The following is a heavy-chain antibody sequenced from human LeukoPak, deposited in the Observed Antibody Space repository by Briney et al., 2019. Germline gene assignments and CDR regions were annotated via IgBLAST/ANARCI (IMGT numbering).Heavy chain of an antibody. CDR3: ARGIYCSGGSCYSGDFDY. D-gene: IGHD2-15*01. CDR1: GGSFSGYY. Sequence: SETLSLTCAVYGGSFSGYYWSWIRQPPGKGLEWIGEINHSGSTNYNPSLKSRVTISVDTPKNQFSLKLSSVTAADTAVYYCARGIYCSGGSCYSGDFDYWGQGTLVTVSS. V-gene: IGHV4-34*01. CDR2: INHSGST. J-gene: IGHJ4*02.